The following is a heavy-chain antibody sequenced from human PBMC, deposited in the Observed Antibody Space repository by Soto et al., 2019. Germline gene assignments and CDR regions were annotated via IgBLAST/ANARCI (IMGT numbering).Heavy chain of an antibody. CDR3: ARDQGIRFLEWLGDYYGMDV. D-gene: IGHD3-3*01. Sequence: LRLSCAASGFTFSSYSMNWVRQAPEKGLEWVSSISSSSYIYYADSVKGRFTISRDNAKNSLYLQMNSLRAGDTAVYYCARDQGIRFLEWLGDYYGMDVWGQGTTVTVSS. CDR2: ISSSSYI. J-gene: IGHJ6*02. CDR1: GFTFSSYS. V-gene: IGHV3-21*01.